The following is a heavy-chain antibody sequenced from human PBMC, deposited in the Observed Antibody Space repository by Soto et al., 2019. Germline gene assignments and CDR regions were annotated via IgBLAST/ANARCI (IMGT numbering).Heavy chain of an antibody. J-gene: IGHJ4*02. CDR2: IYYSGST. Sequence: QVQLQESGPGLVKPSETLSLTCTVSGGSISSYYWSWIRQPPGKGLEWIGYIYYSGSTNYNPSLKSRVALSVYTSKNQFSLKPSSVTAADTAVYYCARLYGSCFDYWGQGTLVTVSS. CDR3: ARLYGSCFDY. D-gene: IGHD3-10*01. V-gene: IGHV4-59*08. CDR1: GGSISSYY.